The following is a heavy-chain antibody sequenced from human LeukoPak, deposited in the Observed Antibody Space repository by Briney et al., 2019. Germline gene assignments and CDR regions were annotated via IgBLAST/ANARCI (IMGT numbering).Heavy chain of an antibody. CDR3: ARHRLATIRAPFDH. Sequence: SGTLSLTCTVSGDSINTGDDYWGWIRQPPGRGLEWIGTIHYSRTTYYNPSLKSRVSISVETSKNHFSLKVTSVTAADTAVYFCARHRLATIRAPFDHWGQGALVTVSS. D-gene: IGHD5-12*01. V-gene: IGHV4-39*01. CDR2: IHYSRTT. CDR1: GDSINTGDDY. J-gene: IGHJ4*02.